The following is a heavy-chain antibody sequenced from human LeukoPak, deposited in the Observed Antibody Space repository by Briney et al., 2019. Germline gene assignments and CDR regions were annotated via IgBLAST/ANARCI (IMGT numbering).Heavy chain of an antibody. CDR2: FDPEDGET. D-gene: IGHD3-3*01. CDR1: GCTLTELS. CDR3: ATGSWEYYDFWSGYLFDY. J-gene: IGHJ4*02. Sequence: ASVKVSCKVSGCTLTELSMHWVRQAPGKGLEWMGGFDPEDGETIYAQKFQGRVTMTEDTSTDTAYMELSSLRSEDTAVYYCATGSWEYYDFWSGYLFDYWGQGTPVTVSS. V-gene: IGHV1-24*01.